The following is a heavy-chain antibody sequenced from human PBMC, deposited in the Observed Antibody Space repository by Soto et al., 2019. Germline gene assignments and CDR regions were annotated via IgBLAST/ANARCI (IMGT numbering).Heavy chain of an antibody. CDR3: ARDYSYDFWSGYYNWFDP. J-gene: IGHJ5*02. CDR1: GYTFTSYG. V-gene: IGHV1-18*03. CDR2: ISAYNGNT. Sequence: QVQLVQSGAEVKKPGASVKVSCKASGYTFTSYGISWVRQAPGQGLEWMGWISAYNGNTNYAQKLQGRVTMTTDTSTSTAYMELRSLRSDDMAVYYCARDYSYDFWSGYYNWFDPWGQGTLVTVSS. D-gene: IGHD3-3*01.